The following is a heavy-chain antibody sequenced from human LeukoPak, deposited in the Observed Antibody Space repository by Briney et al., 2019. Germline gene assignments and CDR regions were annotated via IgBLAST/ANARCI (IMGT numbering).Heavy chain of an antibody. CDR2: IYTSGST. Sequence: SETLSLTCAVYGGSFSGYYWSWIRQPAGKGLEWIGRIYTSGSTNYNPSLKSRVTMSVDTSKNQFSLKLSSVTAADTAVYYCARAYGDYEDRFLDYWGQGTLVTVSS. D-gene: IGHD4-17*01. CDR3: ARAYGDYEDRFLDY. V-gene: IGHV4-59*10. CDR1: GGSFSGYY. J-gene: IGHJ4*02.